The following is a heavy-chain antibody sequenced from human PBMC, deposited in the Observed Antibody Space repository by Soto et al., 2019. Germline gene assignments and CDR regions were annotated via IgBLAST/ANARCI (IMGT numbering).Heavy chain of an antibody. CDR1: GFTFDDYA. D-gene: IGHD3-22*01. V-gene: IGHV3-9*01. J-gene: IGHJ4*02. Sequence: EVQLVESGGGLVQPGRSLRLSCAASGFTFDDYAMHWVRQAPGKGLEWVSGISWNSGSIGYADSVKGRFTISRDNAKNSLYLQMNSLRAEDTALYYCAKGGWYYDSSGYYYWGQGTLVTVSS. CDR2: ISWNSGSI. CDR3: AKGGWYYDSSGYYY.